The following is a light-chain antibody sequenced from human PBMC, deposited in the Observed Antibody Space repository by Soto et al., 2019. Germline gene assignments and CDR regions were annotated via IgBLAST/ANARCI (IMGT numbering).Light chain of an antibody. CDR2: AAS. V-gene: IGKV1-39*01. CDR3: QQSYSTFIT. Sequence: DIQMTQSPSTLSASVGDRVTITCRASQSFSSWLAWYQQKPGKAPKLLIYAASSLQSGVPSRFSGSGSGTDFTLTISSLQPEDFATYYCQQSYSTFITFGQGTRLEIK. J-gene: IGKJ5*01. CDR1: QSFSSW.